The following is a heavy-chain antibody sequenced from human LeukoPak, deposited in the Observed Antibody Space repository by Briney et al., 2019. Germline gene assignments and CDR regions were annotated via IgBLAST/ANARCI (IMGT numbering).Heavy chain of an antibody. J-gene: IGHJ4*02. CDR2: IGGSGAKT. Sequence: PGGSLRLSCAASGFTFNRNAISWVRQAPGKGLEWVSTIGGSGAKTFYADSVKGRFTISRDNSKNMVHLQMNSLTGEDTALYYCVRRGDASSGWGDHDFWGQGALVTVSS. CDR1: GFTFNRNA. V-gene: IGHV3-23*01. CDR3: VRRGDASSGWGDHDF. D-gene: IGHD6-19*01.